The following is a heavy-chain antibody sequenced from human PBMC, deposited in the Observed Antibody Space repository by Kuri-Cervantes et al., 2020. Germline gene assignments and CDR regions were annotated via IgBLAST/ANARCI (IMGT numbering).Heavy chain of an antibody. J-gene: IGHJ4*02. CDR2: IYYSGST. V-gene: IGHV4-31*03. CDR3: ARDRGSGSYYNWFGY. CDR1: GGSISSGGYY. Sequence: SETLSLTCTVSGGSISSGGYYWSWIRQHPGKGLEWIGYIYYSGSTYYNPSLKSRVTISVDTSKNQFSLKLSSVTAADTAVYYCARDRGSGSYYNWFGYWGQGTLVTVSS. D-gene: IGHD3-10*01.